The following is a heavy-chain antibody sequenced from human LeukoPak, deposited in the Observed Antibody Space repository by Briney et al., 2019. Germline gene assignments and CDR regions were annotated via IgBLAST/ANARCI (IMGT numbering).Heavy chain of an antibody. CDR1: GFTFSSYW. CDR2: IKQDGSEK. D-gene: IGHD3-16*01. V-gene: IGHV3-7*01. J-gene: IGHJ6*03. Sequence: GGSLRLSCAVSGFTFSSYWMSWVRQAPGKGLEWVANIKQDGSEKYYVDSVKGRFTISRDNAKKSLYLQMNSLRAEDTALYYCARAGGDPFDYYYQMDVWGKGTTVTVSS. CDR3: ARAGGDPFDYYYQMDV.